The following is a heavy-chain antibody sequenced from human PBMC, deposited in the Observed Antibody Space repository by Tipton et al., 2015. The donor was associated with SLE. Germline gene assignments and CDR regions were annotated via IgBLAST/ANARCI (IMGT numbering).Heavy chain of an antibody. CDR1: GGSISSHY. V-gene: IGHV4-59*11. J-gene: IGHJ3*02. CDR3: ARDQKYYYDSSGYYYDDAFDI. CDR2: IYYSGST. D-gene: IGHD3-22*01. Sequence: TLSLTCTVSGGSISSHYWSWIRQPPGKGLEWIGYIYYSGSTYYNPSLKSRVTISVDTSKNQFSLKLSSVTAADTAVYYCARDQKYYYDSSGYYYDDAFDIWGQGTMVTVSS.